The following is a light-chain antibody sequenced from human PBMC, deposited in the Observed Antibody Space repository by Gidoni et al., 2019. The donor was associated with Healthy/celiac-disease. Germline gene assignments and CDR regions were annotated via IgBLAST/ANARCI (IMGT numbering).Light chain of an antibody. V-gene: IGKV4-1*01. CDR1: QSVLYSSNNKNY. Sequence: DIVMTQSPDSMAVSLGERATINCKPSQSVLYSSNNKNYLAWYQQKPGQPPTLLIYWASTRESGVPDRFSGSGSGTDFTLTISSLQAEDVAVYYCQQYYSTPPPTFGQGTKLEIK. CDR3: QQYYSTPPPT. CDR2: WAS. J-gene: IGKJ2*01.